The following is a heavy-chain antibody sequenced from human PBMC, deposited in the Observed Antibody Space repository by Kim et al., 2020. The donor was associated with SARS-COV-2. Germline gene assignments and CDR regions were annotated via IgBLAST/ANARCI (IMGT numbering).Heavy chain of an antibody. Sequence: GGSLRLSCVASGITSNTDAMSWVRQAPGKGLEWVSAISGNSGTTKYAGSVKGRFTISRDNSKNTLYLQMNSLRAEDTAIYYCAREPDYTNYAFYYWGQGTLVTVSS. J-gene: IGHJ4*02. V-gene: IGHV3-23*01. CDR3: AREPDYTNYAFYY. CDR1: GITSNTDA. CDR2: ISGNSGTT. D-gene: IGHD3-3*01.